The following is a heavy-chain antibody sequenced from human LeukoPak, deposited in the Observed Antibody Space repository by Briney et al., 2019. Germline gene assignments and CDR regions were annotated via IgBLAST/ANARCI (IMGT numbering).Heavy chain of an antibody. CDR2: INYSGTT. CDR1: GGSISSGDYY. CDR3: ARRGATVTTSLGAFDY. D-gene: IGHD4-17*01. J-gene: IGHJ4*02. Sequence: KTSETLSLTCTVFGGSISSGDYYWGWICQPPGKGLEWIGSINYSGTTYYNPSLKSQVAISVDTSKNQFSLKLSSVTAADSAVYYCARRGATVTTSLGAFDYWGQGTLVTVSS. V-gene: IGHV4-39*01.